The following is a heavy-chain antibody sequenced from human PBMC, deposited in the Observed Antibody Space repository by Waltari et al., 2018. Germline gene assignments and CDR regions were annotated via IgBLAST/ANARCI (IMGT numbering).Heavy chain of an antibody. V-gene: IGHV3-23*03. CDR1: GFTFSSYA. CDR2: IYSGGST. CDR3: AKDPHGDYAGSY. J-gene: IGHJ4*02. Sequence: EVQLLESGGGLVQPGGSLRLSCAASGFTFSSYAMSWVRQAPGKGLEWVSVIYSGGSTYYADPVKGRFTISRDNSKNTLYLQMNSLRAEDTAVYYCAKDPHGDYAGSYWGQGTLVTVSS. D-gene: IGHD4-17*01.